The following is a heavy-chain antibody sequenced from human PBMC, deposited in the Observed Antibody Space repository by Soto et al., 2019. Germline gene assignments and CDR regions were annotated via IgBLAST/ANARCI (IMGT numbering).Heavy chain of an antibody. CDR1: GYSFITYW. Sequence: GESLKISCKGSGYSFITYWIGWVRQMPGKGLEWMAMIYPADSETRYSPSFQGHVTISADKSISTAYLQWSSLKASDTAIYYCARLLITMLGGVIPSDGWFDPRGQGSLVTVSS. V-gene: IGHV5-51*01. J-gene: IGHJ5*02. CDR2: IYPADSET. CDR3: ARLLITMLGGVIPSDGWFDP. D-gene: IGHD3-10*01.